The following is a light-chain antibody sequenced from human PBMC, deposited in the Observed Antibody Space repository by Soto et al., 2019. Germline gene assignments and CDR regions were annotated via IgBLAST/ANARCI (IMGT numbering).Light chain of an antibody. V-gene: IGLV1-47*01. CDR2: RNN. J-gene: IGLJ3*02. Sequence: QSVLIHPPSASGTPGQRVTISCSGSSSNIGSNYVYWFQQLPGAAPKLLIYRNNQRPSGVPDRFSGSKSGTLASLAVSGLRSEDEADFYCATWEDNLTARVFGGGTKLTVL. CDR1: SSNIGSNY. CDR3: ATWEDNLTARV.